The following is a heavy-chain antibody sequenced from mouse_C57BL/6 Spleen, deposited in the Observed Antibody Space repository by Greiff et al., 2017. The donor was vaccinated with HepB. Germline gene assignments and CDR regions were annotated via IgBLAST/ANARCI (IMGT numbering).Heavy chain of an antibody. CDR3: ARDDTWYFDV. CDR1: GYTFTSYW. CDR2: IDPSDSET. Sequence: VQLKESGAELVRPGSSVKLSCKASGYTFTSYWMHWVKQRPIQGLEWIGNIDPSDSETHYNQKFKDKATLTVDKSSSTAYMQLSSLTSEDSAVYYCARDDTWYFDVWGTGTTVTVSS. J-gene: IGHJ1*03. D-gene: IGHD2-12*01. V-gene: IGHV1-52*01.